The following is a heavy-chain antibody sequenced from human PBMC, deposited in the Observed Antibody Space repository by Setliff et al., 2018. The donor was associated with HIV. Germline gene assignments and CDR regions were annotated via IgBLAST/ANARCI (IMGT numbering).Heavy chain of an antibody. CDR3: ARGSGRGYSYGLFDY. CDR2: IFYSGYT. Sequence: SETLSLTCSVYGESFSNNYWSWIRQTPGKGLEWIGFIFYSGYTHYNPSLKSRVTMSVDVSRDQFSLELSSVTAADTAVYFCARGSGRGYSYGLFDYWGQGSLVTVSS. J-gene: IGHJ4*02. CDR1: GESFSNNY. D-gene: IGHD5-18*01. V-gene: IGHV4-59*01.